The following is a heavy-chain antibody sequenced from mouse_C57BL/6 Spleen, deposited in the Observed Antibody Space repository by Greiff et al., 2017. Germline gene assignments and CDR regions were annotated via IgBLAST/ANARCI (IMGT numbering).Heavy chain of an antibody. D-gene: IGHD1-1*01. CDR2: INPSSGYT. J-gene: IGHJ1*03. CDR3: AREAGSSPDWYFDV. CDR1: GYTFTSYT. V-gene: IGHV1-4*01. Sequence: VQLVESGAELARPGASVKMSCKASGYTFTSYTMHWVKQRPGQGLEWIGYINPSSGYTKYNQKFKDKARLTADKSSSTAYMQLSSLTSEDSAVYYCAREAGSSPDWYFDVWGTGTTVTVSS.